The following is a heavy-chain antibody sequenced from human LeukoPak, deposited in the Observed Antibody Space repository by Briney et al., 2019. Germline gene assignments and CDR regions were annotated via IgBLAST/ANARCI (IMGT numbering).Heavy chain of an antibody. D-gene: IGHD5-12*01. Sequence: PGGSLRLSCAASGFPFSDYYMSWIRQAPGKGPEWVSYISSSSIYTNYADSVKGRFTISRDNAKNSLYLQMNSLRAEDTALYYCARVVDGYSGYDPIGYWGQGTLVTVSS. V-gene: IGHV3-11*05. J-gene: IGHJ4*02. CDR1: GFPFSDYY. CDR2: ISSSSIYT. CDR3: ARVVDGYSGYDPIGY.